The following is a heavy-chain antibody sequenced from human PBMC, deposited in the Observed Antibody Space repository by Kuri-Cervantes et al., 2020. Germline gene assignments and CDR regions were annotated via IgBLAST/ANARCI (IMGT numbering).Heavy chain of an antibody. Sequence: GSLRLSCTVSGGSISSGDYYWSWIRQPPGKGLEWIGSIYYSGSTYYNPSLKSRVTMSVDTSKNQFSLKLSSVTAADTAVYYCARGYDFWSGYSLDYWGQGTLVTVSS. CDR3: ARGYDFWSGYSLDY. J-gene: IGHJ4*02. V-gene: IGHV4-39*07. D-gene: IGHD3-3*01. CDR2: IYYSGST. CDR1: GGSISSGDYY.